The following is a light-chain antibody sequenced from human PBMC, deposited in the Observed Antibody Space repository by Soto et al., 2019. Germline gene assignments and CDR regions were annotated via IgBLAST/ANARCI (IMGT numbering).Light chain of an antibody. V-gene: IGLV1-40*01. Sequence: QSVLTQPPPVSGGPGQRVTISCTGSSSHIGAGYDVHWYQQLPGTAPKLLIYGNSNRPSGVPDRFSGSKSGTSASLAITGLQAEDEADYYCQSYDSSLSGSWVFGTGTKVTVL. CDR2: GNS. CDR3: QSYDSSLSGSWV. J-gene: IGLJ1*01. CDR1: SSHIGAGYD.